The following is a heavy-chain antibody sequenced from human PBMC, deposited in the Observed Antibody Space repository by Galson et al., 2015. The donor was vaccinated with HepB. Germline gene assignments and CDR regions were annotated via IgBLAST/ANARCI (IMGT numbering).Heavy chain of an antibody. CDR1: GYTFTGYY. CDR3: ARDSYDILTSKYYYYMDV. Sequence: SVKVSCKASGYTFTGYYMHWVRQAPGQGLEWMGWINPNSGGTNYAQKFQGRVTMTRDTSISTAYMELSRLRSDDTAVYYCARDSYDILTSKYYYYMDVWGKGTTVTVSS. CDR2: INPNSGGT. D-gene: IGHD3-9*01. V-gene: IGHV1-2*02. J-gene: IGHJ6*03.